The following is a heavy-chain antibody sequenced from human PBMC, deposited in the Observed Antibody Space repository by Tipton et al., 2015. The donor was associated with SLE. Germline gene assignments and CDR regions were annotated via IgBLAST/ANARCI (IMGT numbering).Heavy chain of an antibody. CDR1: GFTFSSYS. CDR3: AREQSNSLFDY. V-gene: IGHV3-21*01. Sequence: SLRLSCAASGFTFSSYSMNWVRQAPGKGLEWVSSISSSSSYIYYADSVKGRFTISRDNAKNSLYLQMNSLRAEDTAVYYCAREQSNSLFDYWGQGTLVTVSS. J-gene: IGHJ4*02. D-gene: IGHD4-11*01. CDR2: ISSSSSYI.